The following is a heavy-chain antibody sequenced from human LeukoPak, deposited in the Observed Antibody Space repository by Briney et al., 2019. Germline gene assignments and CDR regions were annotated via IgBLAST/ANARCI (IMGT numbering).Heavy chain of an antibody. CDR1: GDSVSSNRAV. V-gene: IGHV6-1*01. J-gene: IGHJ3*02. CDR2: TYYRSKWHY. D-gene: IGHD6-13*01. Sequence: SQTLSLTCAISGDSVSSNRAVWNWIRQSPSRGLEWLGRTYYRSKWHYDYALSVKSRITINVDTSKNQFSLQLNSVTPEDTAVYYCANIAATGPDVFDIWGQGTMVTVSS. CDR3: ANIAATGPDVFDI.